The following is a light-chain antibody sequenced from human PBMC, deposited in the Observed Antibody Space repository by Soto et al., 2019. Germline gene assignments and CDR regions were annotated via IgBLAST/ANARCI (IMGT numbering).Light chain of an antibody. V-gene: IGKV3-20*01. CDR1: QSVRSSY. CDR2: GAS. Sequence: EIVLTQSPDILSLSPGERATLSCRASQSVRSSYLAWYQQRPGQAPRLLIYGASSRATGIPDRFSSDGSGTDFTLPISRLEPEDFAVYYCQQYGSSPGYTFGQGTKLEIK. CDR3: QQYGSSPGYT. J-gene: IGKJ2*01.